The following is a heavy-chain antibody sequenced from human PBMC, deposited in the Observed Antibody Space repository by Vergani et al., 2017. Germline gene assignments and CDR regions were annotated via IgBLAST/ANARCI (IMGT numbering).Heavy chain of an antibody. CDR1: GFRFREHG. D-gene: IGHD2-21*01. Sequence: EVQLLESGGGSVQPGESLRLSCVASGFRFREHGMNWVRQAPGKGLEWVSGISGHDHRTLYADSVKGRFIISRDDSKNTLYLQMSSLRVEDKAIYYCAELYGDSGYSPFWGQGTLVTVSS. V-gene: IGHV3-23*01. J-gene: IGHJ4*02. CDR3: AELYGDSGYSPF. CDR2: ISGHDHRT.